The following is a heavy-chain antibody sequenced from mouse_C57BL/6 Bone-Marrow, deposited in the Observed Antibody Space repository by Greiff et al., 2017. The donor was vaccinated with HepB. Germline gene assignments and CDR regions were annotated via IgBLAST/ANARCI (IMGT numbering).Heavy chain of an antibody. V-gene: IGHV1-74*01. D-gene: IGHD1-1*01. Sequence: QVQLQQPGAELVKPGASVKVSCKASGYTFTSYWMHWVKQRPGQGLEWIGRIHPSDSDTNYNQKFKGKATLTVDKSSSTAYMQLSSLTSEDSAVYYCAVFIPTVVATDYAMDYWGRGTSVTVSS. J-gene: IGHJ4*01. CDR3: AVFIPTVVATDYAMDY. CDR2: IHPSDSDT. CDR1: GYTFTSYW.